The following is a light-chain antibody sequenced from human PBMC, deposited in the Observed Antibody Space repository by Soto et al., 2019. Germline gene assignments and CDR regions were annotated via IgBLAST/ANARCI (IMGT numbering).Light chain of an antibody. J-gene: IGKJ4*01. CDR1: QSVRSSY. CDR2: GAS. V-gene: IGKV3-20*01. Sequence: EIVLTQSPGTLSLSPGERVTLSCRASQSVRSSYLAWYQQKPGQATSLLFYGASNRATGIADRCSGSGSGTDFTLTSSRLAHEDVAVYYCQQYGSSPSFGGGTKLEIK. CDR3: QQYGSSPS.